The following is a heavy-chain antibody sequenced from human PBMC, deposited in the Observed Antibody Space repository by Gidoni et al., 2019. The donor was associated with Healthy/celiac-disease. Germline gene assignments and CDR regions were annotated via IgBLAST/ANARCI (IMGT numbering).Heavy chain of an antibody. CDR2: IYYSGST. Sequence: QVQLQESGPGLVKPSETLSLTCTVSGGSISSYYWSWIRQPPGKGLEWIGYIYYSGSTNYNPSLKSRVTISVDTSKNQFSLKLSSVTAADTAVYYCARDFDCTNGVCPLMSWGQGTLVTVSS. CDR3: ARDFDCTNGVCPLMS. CDR1: GGSISSYY. D-gene: IGHD2-8*01. V-gene: IGHV4-59*01. J-gene: IGHJ4*02.